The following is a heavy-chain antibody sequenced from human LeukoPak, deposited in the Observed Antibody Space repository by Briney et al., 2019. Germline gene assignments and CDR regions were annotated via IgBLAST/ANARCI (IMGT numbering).Heavy chain of an antibody. CDR2: IYYSGST. Sequence: PSETLSLTCTVSGVSISSGGYYWSWIRQHPGKGLEWIGYIYYSGSTYYNPSLKNRVTISVDTSKNQFSLKLSSVTAADTAVYYCARDSIQGGPDFDYWGQGTLVTVSS. D-gene: IGHD2/OR15-2a*01. V-gene: IGHV4-30-4*08. CDR1: GVSISSGGYY. CDR3: ARDSIQGGPDFDY. J-gene: IGHJ4*02.